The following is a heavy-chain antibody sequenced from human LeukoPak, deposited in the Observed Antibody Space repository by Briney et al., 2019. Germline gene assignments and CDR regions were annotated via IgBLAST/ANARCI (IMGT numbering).Heavy chain of an antibody. CDR2: INHSGST. J-gene: IGHJ6*03. Sequence: SETLSLTCAVYGGSFSGYYWSWIPQPPGKGLEWFGEINHSGSTNYNPSLKSRVTISVDTSKNQFSLKLSSVTAADTAVYYCARAYGWGSVNGWGHYYYMDVWGKGTTVTVSS. CDR3: ARAYGWGSVNGWGHYYYMDV. V-gene: IGHV4-34*01. D-gene: IGHD3-10*01. CDR1: GGSFSGYY.